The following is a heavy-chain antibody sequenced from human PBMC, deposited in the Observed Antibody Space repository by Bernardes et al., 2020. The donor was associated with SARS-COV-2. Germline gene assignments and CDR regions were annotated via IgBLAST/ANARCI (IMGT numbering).Heavy chain of an antibody. J-gene: IGHJ2*01. CDR3: AKVAGTGEVDYWYFDL. Sequence: GGSLRLSCAASGFTFSSYAMSWVRQAPGKGLEWVSAISGSGGSTYYADSVKGRFTISRDNSKNTLYLQMNSLRAEDTAVYYCAKVAGTGEVDYWYFDLWGHGTLVTVSS. V-gene: IGHV3-23*01. CDR1: GFTFSSYA. D-gene: IGHD6-13*01. CDR2: ISGSGGST.